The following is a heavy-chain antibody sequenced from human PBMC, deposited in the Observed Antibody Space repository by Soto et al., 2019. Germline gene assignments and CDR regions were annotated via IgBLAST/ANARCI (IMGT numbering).Heavy chain of an antibody. J-gene: IGHJ4*02. CDR1: GFTFSSYG. V-gene: IGHV3-33*01. CDR3: ARGPGTSYFDY. D-gene: IGHD2-2*01. Sequence: QVQLVESGGGVVQPGRSLRLSCAASGFTFSSYGMHWVRQAPGKGLEWVAVIWSGGSNENYADSVKGRFTISRDNSKNMLYLQMNSLRAEDTAVYYCARGPGTSYFDYWRQGSLVTVSS. CDR2: IWSGGSNE.